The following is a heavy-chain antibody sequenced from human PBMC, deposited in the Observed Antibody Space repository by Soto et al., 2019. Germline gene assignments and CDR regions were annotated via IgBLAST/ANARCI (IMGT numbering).Heavy chain of an antibody. D-gene: IGHD2-2*01. J-gene: IGHJ3*02. Sequence: QVQLVQSGAEVKKPGASVKVSCKASGYTFTSYYMHWVRQAPGQGLEWMGIINPSGGSTSYAQKAQGRDTMTRDTSTSTVYMELSSLRSEDTAVYYCARETFLYCSSTSCYGDDAFDIWGQGTMVTVSS. CDR2: INPSGGST. CDR1: GYTFTSYY. CDR3: ARETFLYCSSTSCYGDDAFDI. V-gene: IGHV1-46*03.